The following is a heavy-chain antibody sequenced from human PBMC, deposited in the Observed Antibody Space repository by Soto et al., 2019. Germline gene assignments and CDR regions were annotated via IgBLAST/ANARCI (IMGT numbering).Heavy chain of an antibody. CDR2: ISSSSSYI. CDR3: ARDGVVAPFDP. J-gene: IGHJ5*02. Sequence: GGSLRLSCAASGFTFSSYSMNWVRQAPGKGLEWVSSISSSSSYIYYADSVKGRFTISRDNAKNSLYLQMNGLRAEDTAVYYCARDGVVAPFDPWGQGTLVTVSS. D-gene: IGHD2-15*01. V-gene: IGHV3-21*01. CDR1: GFTFSSYS.